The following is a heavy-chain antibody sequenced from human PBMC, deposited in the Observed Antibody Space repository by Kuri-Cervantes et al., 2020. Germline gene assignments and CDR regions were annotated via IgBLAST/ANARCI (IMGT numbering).Heavy chain of an antibody. J-gene: IGHJ4*02. CDR2: ISSSSSYI. D-gene: IGHD3-22*01. V-gene: IGHV3-21*04. Sequence: GESLKISCAASGFTFSTYSMNWVRQAPGKGLEWVSSISSSSSYIYYADSVKGRFTISRDNSKNTLYLQMNSLRAEDTAVYYCAKGGSDYYFRHYFDHWGQGTLVTVSS. CDR1: GFTFSTYS. CDR3: AKGGSDYYFRHYFDH.